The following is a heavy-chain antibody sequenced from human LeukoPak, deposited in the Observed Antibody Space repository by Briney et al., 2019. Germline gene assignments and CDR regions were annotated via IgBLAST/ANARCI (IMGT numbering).Heavy chain of an antibody. D-gene: IGHD3/OR15-3a*01. CDR3: ARDLTPMTRGLFEH. Sequence: GASVKVSCKASGGTFSSYAISWVRQAPGQGLEWMGGIIPIFGTANYAQKFQGRVTITADESTSTAYMELSSLRSEDTAVYYCARDLTPMTRGLFEHWGQGTLVTVSS. V-gene: IGHV1-69*01. J-gene: IGHJ1*01. CDR2: IIPIFGTA. CDR1: GGTFSSYA.